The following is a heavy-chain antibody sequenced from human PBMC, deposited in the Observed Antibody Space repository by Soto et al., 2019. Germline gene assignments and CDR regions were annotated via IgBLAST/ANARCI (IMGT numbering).Heavy chain of an antibody. CDR2: IATSDDIT. Sequence: EVQLFESGGGLVEPGESLRLSCAASGFIFKDFAMSWVRQAPGKGLEWVSTIATSDDITYSADSVRGRLTISRDNSANTLFLQMSILRGDDMATYYCTKGDSAGYFDPSAGYSTPDHWGQGTLVTVSS. J-gene: IGHJ5*02. CDR1: GFIFKDFA. D-gene: IGHD2-15*01. V-gene: IGHV3-23*01. CDR3: TKGDSAGYFDPSAGYSTPDH.